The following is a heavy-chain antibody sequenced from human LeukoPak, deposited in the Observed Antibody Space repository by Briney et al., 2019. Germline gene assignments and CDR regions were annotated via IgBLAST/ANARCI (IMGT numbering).Heavy chain of an antibody. CDR1: TGAINNYY. CDR3: ARRVLVSVVYAFNM. V-gene: IGHV4-4*07. CDR2: FDSRGI. J-gene: IGHJ3*02. Sequence: SETLSLTCSVSTGAINNYYWTWIRQAAGKGLEWIGRFDSRGIKYNPSFNSRVTISLDTSKNQVSLNLNSVTAADTAIYFCARRVLVSVVYAFNMWGKGTMVTVSS. D-gene: IGHD2-15*01.